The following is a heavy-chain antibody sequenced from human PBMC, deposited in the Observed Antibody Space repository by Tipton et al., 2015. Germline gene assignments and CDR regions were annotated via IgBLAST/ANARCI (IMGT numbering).Heavy chain of an antibody. CDR3: ARDLEHGMDV. Sequence: TLSLTCTVSSDSISKYYWSWIRQPPGKELEWIGYIQYSGSTNYNPSLKSRVTISVDTSKTQFSLTLNSVTAADTAVYYCARDLEHGMDVWGQGTMVTVSS. CDR2: IQYSGST. D-gene: IGHD5-24*01. J-gene: IGHJ6*02. V-gene: IGHV4-59*01. CDR1: SDSISKYY.